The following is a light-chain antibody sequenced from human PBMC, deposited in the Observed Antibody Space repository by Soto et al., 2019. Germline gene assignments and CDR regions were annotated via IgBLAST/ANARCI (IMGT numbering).Light chain of an antibody. V-gene: IGLV1-40*01. CDR2: GNS. Sequence: QLVLTQPPSVSGAPGQRVTISCTGSSSNIGAGYDVHWYQQLPGTAPKLLIYGNSNRPSGVPDRFSGSKSGNTASLTISGLQAEDDADYYCSSYTSSSTRNVVFGGGTKLTVL. J-gene: IGLJ2*01. CDR1: SSNIGAGYD. CDR3: SSYTSSSTRNVV.